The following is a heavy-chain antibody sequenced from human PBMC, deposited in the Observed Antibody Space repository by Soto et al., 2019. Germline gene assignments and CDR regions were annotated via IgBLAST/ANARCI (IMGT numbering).Heavy chain of an antibody. V-gene: IGHV4-4*02. CDR3: GRETTYGAYGGPDAFDI. J-gene: IGHJ3*02. Sequence: QVQLQESGPGLVKPSGTLSLTCAVSGGSISSSNWWSWVRQPPGKGLEWIGEIYHSGSTNYNPSPKGSATLTENRAKNKFSRKLSSGTAGDPAVFYCGRETTYGAYGGPDAFDIGGKGTMVTVSS. CDR2: IYHSGST. CDR1: GGSISSSNW. D-gene: IGHD4-17*01.